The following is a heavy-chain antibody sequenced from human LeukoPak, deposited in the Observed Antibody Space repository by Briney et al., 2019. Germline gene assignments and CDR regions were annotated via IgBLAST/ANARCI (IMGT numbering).Heavy chain of an antibody. D-gene: IGHD6-13*01. CDR1: GFTFRNYG. CDR2: ISYNGADK. Sequence: QPGGSLRLSCEGSGFTFRNYGMHWVRQAPGKGLEWVAFISYNGADKYYADSVKGRFTISRDNSKNTLYLQMNSLRAEDTAVYYCAKDRDSSYTDYWGQGTLVTVSS. J-gene: IGHJ4*02. V-gene: IGHV3-30*18. CDR3: AKDRDSSYTDY.